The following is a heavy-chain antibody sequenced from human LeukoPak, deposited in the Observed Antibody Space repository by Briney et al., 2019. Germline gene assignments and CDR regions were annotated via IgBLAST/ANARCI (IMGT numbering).Heavy chain of an antibody. CDR3: AKGTPRYCSSTSCYVANPPY. V-gene: IGHV3-23*01. Sequence: GGSLRLSCAASGFTFSSYAMSWVRQAPGKGLEWVSAISGSGGSTYYADSVKGRFTISRDNSKNTLYLQMNSLRAEDTAVYYCAKGTPRYCSSTSCYVANPPYWGQGTLVTVSS. CDR2: ISGSGGST. CDR1: GFTFSSYA. J-gene: IGHJ4*02. D-gene: IGHD2-2*01.